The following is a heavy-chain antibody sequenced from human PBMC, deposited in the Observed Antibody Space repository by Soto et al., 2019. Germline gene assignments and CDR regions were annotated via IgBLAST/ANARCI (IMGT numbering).Heavy chain of an antibody. J-gene: IGHJ5*02. CDR1: GGSFSGYY. CDR2: INHSGST. D-gene: IGHD3-10*01. CDR3: ARVGITMVRGVLRTNWFDP. V-gene: IGHV4-34*01. Sequence: PSETLSLTCAVYGGSFSGYYWSWIRQPPGKGLEWIGEINHSGSTNYNPSLKSRVTISVDTSKNQFSLKLSSVTAADTAVYYCARVGITMVRGVLRTNWFDPWGQGTLVTVS.